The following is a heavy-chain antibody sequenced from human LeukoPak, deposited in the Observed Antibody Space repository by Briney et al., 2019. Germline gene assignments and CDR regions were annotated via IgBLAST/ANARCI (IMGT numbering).Heavy chain of an antibody. CDR1: GYTFTGHY. Sequence: ASVKVSCKASGYTFTGHYIHWVRQAPGQGLEWMGWINPNSGGTNYAQKFQGWVTMTRDTSISTAYMELSRLRSDDTAVYYCARGPQVLRYFDWLLPLDYWGQGTLVTVSS. CDR3: ARGPQVLRYFDWLLPLDY. CDR2: INPNSGGT. V-gene: IGHV1-2*04. D-gene: IGHD3-9*01. J-gene: IGHJ4*02.